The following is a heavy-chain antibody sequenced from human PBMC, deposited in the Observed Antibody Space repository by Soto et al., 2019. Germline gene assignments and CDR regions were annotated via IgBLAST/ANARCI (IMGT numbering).Heavy chain of an antibody. CDR1: GFTFSSYA. CDR2: TSGSGGST. Sequence: PVGSLRLSCAASGFTFSSYAMSWVRQAPGKGLEWVSGTSGSGGSTYYADSVKGRFTISRDNSKNTLYLQMNSLRAEDTAVYYCAKGVRDFWIYYYGMDVWGQGTTVTVSS. D-gene: IGHD3-3*01. CDR3: AKGVRDFWIYYYGMDV. V-gene: IGHV3-23*01. J-gene: IGHJ6*02.